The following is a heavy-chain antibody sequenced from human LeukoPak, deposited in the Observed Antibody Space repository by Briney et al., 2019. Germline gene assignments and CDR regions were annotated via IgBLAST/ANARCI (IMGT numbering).Heavy chain of an antibody. CDR2: ISYDGSNK. CDR1: GFTFSSYG. V-gene: IGHV3-30*03. CDR3: ARSDFSGASGSYDY. Sequence: PGRSLRLSCAASGFTFSSYGMHWVRQAPGKGLEWVAVISYDGSNKYYADSVKGRFTISRDNSKNTLYLQMNSLRAEDTAVYYCARSDFSGASGSYDYWGQGTLVTVSS. D-gene: IGHD1-26*01. J-gene: IGHJ4*02.